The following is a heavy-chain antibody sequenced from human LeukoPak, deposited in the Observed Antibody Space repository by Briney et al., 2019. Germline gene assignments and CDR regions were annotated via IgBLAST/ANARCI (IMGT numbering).Heavy chain of an antibody. J-gene: IGHJ3*02. CDR3: ATGIVGALDAFDI. D-gene: IGHD1-26*01. CDR1: GGSISSGGYY. V-gene: IGHV4-31*03. Sequence: SQTLSLTCTVSGGSISSGGYYWSWIRQHPGKGLEWIGYIYYSGSTYYNPSLKSRVTISVDTSKNQFSLKLSSVTAADTAEYYCATGIVGALDAFDIWGQGTMVTVSS. CDR2: IYYSGST.